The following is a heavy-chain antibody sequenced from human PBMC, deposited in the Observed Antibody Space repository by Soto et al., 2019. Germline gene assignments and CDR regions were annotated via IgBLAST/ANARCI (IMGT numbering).Heavy chain of an antibody. CDR2: ISGSGGST. CDR3: AKDLPITIFGVARFDI. Sequence: PGGSLRLSCAASGFTFSSYAMSWVRQAPGKGLEWVSAISGSGGSTYYADSVKGRSTISRDNSKNTLYLQMNSLRAEDTAVYYCAKDLPITIFGVARFDIWGQGTMVTVSS. D-gene: IGHD3-3*01. CDR1: GFTFSSYA. V-gene: IGHV3-23*01. J-gene: IGHJ3*02.